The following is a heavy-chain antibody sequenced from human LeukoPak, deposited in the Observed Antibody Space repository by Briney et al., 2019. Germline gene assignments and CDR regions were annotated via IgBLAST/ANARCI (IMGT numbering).Heavy chain of an antibody. Sequence: SETLSLTCTVSGGPVSSGSYYWSWIRQPPGKGLEWIGYIYYSGSTNYNPSLKSRVTISVDTSKNQFSLKLSSVTAADTAVYYCTARARVDYWGQGTQVTVSS. CDR2: IYYSGST. D-gene: IGHD3-10*01. CDR1: GGPVSSGSYY. J-gene: IGHJ4*02. CDR3: TARARVDY. V-gene: IGHV4-61*01.